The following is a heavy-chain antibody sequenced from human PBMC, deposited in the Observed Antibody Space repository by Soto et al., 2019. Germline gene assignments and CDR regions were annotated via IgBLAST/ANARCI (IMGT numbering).Heavy chain of an antibody. CDR2: IKQDGSEK. J-gene: IGHJ6*02. D-gene: IGHD2-2*01. Sequence: GGSLRLSCAASGFTFSSYWMSWVRQAPGKGLEWVANIKQDGSEKYYVDSVKGRFTINPDTSKNQFSLQLNSVTPEDTAVYYCARGTVVPAAMRKTSATYYYYYYGMDVWGQGTTVTVSS. CDR1: GFTFSSYW. CDR3: ARGTVVPAAMRKTSATYYYYYYGMDV. V-gene: IGHV3-7*01.